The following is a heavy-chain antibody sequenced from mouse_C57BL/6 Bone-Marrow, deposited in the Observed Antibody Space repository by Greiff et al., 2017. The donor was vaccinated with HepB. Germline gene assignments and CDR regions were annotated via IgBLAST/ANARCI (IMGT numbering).Heavy chain of an antibody. J-gene: IGHJ4*01. V-gene: IGHV3-5*01. CDR2: IYYSGTI. CDR1: GISITTGNYR. Sequence: EVQLVESGPGLVKPSQTVFLTCTVTGISITTGNYRWSWIRQFPGNKLEWIGYIYYSGTITYNPSHTSRTTITRDTPKNQFFLEMNSLTAEDTATYYCARGGAYGRDAMDYWGQGTSVTVSS. CDR3: ARGGAYGRDAMDY. D-gene: IGHD1-1*01.